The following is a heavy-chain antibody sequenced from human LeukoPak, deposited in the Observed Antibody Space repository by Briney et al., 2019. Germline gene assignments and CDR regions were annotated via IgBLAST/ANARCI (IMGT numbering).Heavy chain of an antibody. CDR3: AKAGSDWYYFDS. CDR2: ISESGGST. V-gene: IGHV3-23*01. J-gene: IGHJ4*02. CDR1: GFTFNTYA. D-gene: IGHD6-19*01. Sequence: PGGSLRLSCAASGFTFNTYAMTWVRQAPGKGVEWVSDISESGGSTYYEDSVQGRFTISRDNSKNTLYLQMNSLRVEDTAIYYCAKAGSDWYYFDSWGQGTLVTVSS.